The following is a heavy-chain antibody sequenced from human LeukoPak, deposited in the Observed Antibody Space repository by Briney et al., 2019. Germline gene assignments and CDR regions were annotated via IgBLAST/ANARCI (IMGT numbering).Heavy chain of an antibody. V-gene: IGHV4-59*01. Sequence: PSETLSLTCTVSGGSISSYYWSWILQPPGKGLEWIGYIYYSGSTNYNPSLKSRVTISVDTSKNQFSLKLSSVTAADTAVYYCATDYYDSSGIAFDIWGQGTMVTVSS. D-gene: IGHD3-22*01. CDR3: ATDYYDSSGIAFDI. J-gene: IGHJ3*02. CDR1: GGSISSYY. CDR2: IYYSGST.